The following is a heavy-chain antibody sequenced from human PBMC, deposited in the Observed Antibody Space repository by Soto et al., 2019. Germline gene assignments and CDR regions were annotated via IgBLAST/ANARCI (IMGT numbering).Heavy chain of an antibody. J-gene: IGHJ3*02. CDR2: ISNTGNNK. CDR1: GFTFSRFA. V-gene: IGHV3-30-3*01. Sequence: QGQLAESGGGVVQPGKSLRLSCAASGFTFSRFAVYWVRQAPGKGLEWVAHISNTGNNKFYSDSVKGRFSISRDNSKNTLYLQMNSLRGEDTAVYYCATVKWGSGAAFNIWGQGTMVTVSS. CDR3: ATVKWGSGAAFNI. D-gene: IGHD1-26*01.